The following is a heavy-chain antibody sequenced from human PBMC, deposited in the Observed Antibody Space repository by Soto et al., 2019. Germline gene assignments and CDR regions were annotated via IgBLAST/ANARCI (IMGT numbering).Heavy chain of an antibody. CDR1: GFIFSSSG. CDR2: IWYDGSNT. V-gene: IGHV3-33*01. J-gene: IGHJ1*01. D-gene: IGHD6-13*01. Sequence: QVQLVESGGGVVQPGRSLTLSCAASGFIFSSSGMHWVRQAPGKGLQWVAVIWYDGSNTYYADSVKGRFTISRDNSKNTLYRQMNSLRAEDTAVYYCARGLRAAAGRDYFQYWGQGTLVTVSS. CDR3: ARGLRAAAGRDYFQY.